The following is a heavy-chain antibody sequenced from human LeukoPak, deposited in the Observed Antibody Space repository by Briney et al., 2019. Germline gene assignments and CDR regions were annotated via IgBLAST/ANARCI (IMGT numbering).Heavy chain of an antibody. CDR2: INPNSGDT. J-gene: IGHJ5*02. D-gene: IGHD6-13*01. Sequence: ASVKVSCKASGYTFTAYYIHWVRQAPGQGREWMGWINPNSGDTNYAQKFQGKVTMTRDTSITTAYMDLTSLTSDDTAVYYCARRLSTWSEGWFDPWGQGTLVTVSS. CDR1: GYTFTAYY. V-gene: IGHV1-2*02. CDR3: ARRLSTWSEGWFDP.